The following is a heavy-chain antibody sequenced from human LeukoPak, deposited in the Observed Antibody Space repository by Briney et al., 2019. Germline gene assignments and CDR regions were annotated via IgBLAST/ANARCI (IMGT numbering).Heavy chain of an antibody. V-gene: IGHV4-59*08. J-gene: IGHJ4*02. Sequence: SETLSLTCTVSGGSISSYYWSWIRQPPGKGLEWIGYIYYSGSTNYNPSLKSRVTISVDTSKNQFSLKLSSVTAADTAVYYCARRSNTAMASLDYWGQGTLVTVSS. CDR2: IYYSGST. CDR3: ARRSNTAMASLDY. D-gene: IGHD5-18*01. CDR1: GGSISSYY.